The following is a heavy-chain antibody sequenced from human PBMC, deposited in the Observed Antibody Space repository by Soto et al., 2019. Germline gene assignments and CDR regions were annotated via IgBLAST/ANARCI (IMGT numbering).Heavy chain of an antibody. D-gene: IGHD6-19*01. CDR1: GFSLSSTRMA. J-gene: IGHJ4*02. CDR3: AHIVVAGLGYYFDY. V-gene: IGHV2-5*02. Sequence: QITLKESGPTLVKHTQTLTLTCTFSGFSLSSTRMAVGWIRQPPGKALEWLALNYWADDKRYSPFLKSRLTITKDTSKKQVDLTMSNMDPVDTARYYCAHIVVAGLGYYFDYWGQGTLVTVSS. CDR2: NYWADDK.